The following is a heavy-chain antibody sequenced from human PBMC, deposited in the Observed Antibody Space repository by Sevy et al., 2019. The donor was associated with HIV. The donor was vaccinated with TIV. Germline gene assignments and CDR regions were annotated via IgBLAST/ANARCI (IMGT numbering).Heavy chain of an antibody. CDR1: GFTFRNAW. CDR3: TTAGSQLGYCSSTSCYNHYYYYMDV. Sequence: GGSRRPSGAPSGFTFRNAWMSWVRRVPGRGLKWVGRIKSKTDGGTTTSAAPGKGRFTISRDDSKNTLYLQMNSLKTEDTAVYYCTTAGSQLGYCSSTSCYNHYYYYMDVCGKGTTVTVSS. D-gene: IGHD2-2*02. CDR2: IKSKTDGGTT. J-gene: IGHJ6*03. V-gene: IGHV3-15*01.